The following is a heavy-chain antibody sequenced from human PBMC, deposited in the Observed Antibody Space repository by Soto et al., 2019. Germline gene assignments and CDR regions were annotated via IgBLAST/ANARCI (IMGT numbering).Heavy chain of an antibody. CDR2: ISSSGSTI. CDR3: ARGTAYYYDSSGYYLTAPVE. V-gene: IGHV3-48*03. Sequence: GGSLRLSCAASGFTFSSYEMNWVRQAPGKGLEWVSYISSSGSTIYYAGSVKGRFTISRDNAKNSLYLQMNSLRAEDTAVYYCARGTAYYYDSSGYYLTAPVEWGQGTLVTVSS. CDR1: GFTFSSYE. D-gene: IGHD3-22*01. J-gene: IGHJ4*02.